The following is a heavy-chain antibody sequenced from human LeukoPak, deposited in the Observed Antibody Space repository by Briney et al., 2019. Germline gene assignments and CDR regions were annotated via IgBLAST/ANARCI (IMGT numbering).Heavy chain of an antibody. V-gene: IGHV4-59*01. Sequence: SETLSLTCICSGSFMTNYWRSWVRQPPGKGLEWIGYFYDSGSTNYNPSLQSRVTISADMSKNQYSLKLSSVTAEDTAVYYCASGMDINNRFDPWGQGTLVTVSS. CDR3: ASGMDINNRFDP. D-gene: IGHD2-2*03. CDR2: FYDSGST. CDR1: GSFMTNYW. J-gene: IGHJ5*02.